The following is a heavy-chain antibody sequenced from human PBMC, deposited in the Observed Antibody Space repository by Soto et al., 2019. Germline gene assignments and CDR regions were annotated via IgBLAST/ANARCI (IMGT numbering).Heavy chain of an antibody. J-gene: IGHJ4*02. D-gene: IGHD3-22*01. V-gene: IGHV1-46*01. CDR1: GYTFTSYY. CDR3: ARDRSGDSSGITPPGYFDY. CDR2: INPSGGST. Sequence: ASVKVSCKASGYTFTSYYMHWVRQAPGQGLEWMGIINPSGGSTSYAQKFQGRVTMTRDTSTSTVYMELSSLRSEDTAVYYCARDRSGDSSGITPPGYFDYWGQGTLVTVSS.